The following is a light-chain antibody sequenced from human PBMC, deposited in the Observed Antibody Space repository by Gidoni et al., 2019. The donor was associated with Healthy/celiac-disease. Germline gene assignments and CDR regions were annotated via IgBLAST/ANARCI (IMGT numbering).Light chain of an antibody. CDR1: QGISSY. CDR2: AAS. Sequence: AIRMTQSPSSLSASTGDRVTITCRASQGISSYLAWYQQKPGKAPKLLIYAASTLQSGVPSRFSGSGSGTDFTLTISCLQPEDFATYDCQQYYSYPPRTFXGXTKVEIK. CDR3: QQYYSYPPRT. J-gene: IGKJ4*01. V-gene: IGKV1-8*01.